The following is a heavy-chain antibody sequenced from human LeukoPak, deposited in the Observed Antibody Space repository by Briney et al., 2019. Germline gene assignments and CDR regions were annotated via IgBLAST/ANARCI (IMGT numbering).Heavy chain of an antibody. CDR3: ARRWYTGTYYYFDL. CDR2: INGDGTTI. D-gene: IGHD1-26*01. Sequence: GGSLRLSCAASGFTLSTHWMHWVRQAPGKGLMWVSRINGDGTTISYADSVKGRFTISRVNAKSTLYLEMDSLRAEDTAIYYCARRWYTGTYYYFDLWGQGTLVTVSS. V-gene: IGHV3-74*01. J-gene: IGHJ4*02. CDR1: GFTLSTHW.